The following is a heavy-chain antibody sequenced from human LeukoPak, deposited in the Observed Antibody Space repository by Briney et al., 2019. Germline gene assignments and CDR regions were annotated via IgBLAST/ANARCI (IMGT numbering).Heavy chain of an antibody. V-gene: IGHV3-48*03. CDR3: ARSRSIAGDGFDV. J-gene: IGHJ3*01. D-gene: IGHD2-21*01. CDR2: ISSSGYTI. Sequence: GGSLRLSCVASGFTFSGYEMNWVRQAPGKGLEWVSYISSSGYTIYYADSVKGRFTVSRDNAKNSLYLQMNSLRAEDTAVHFCARSRSIAGDGFDVWGQGRMVTVSS. CDR1: GFTFSGYE.